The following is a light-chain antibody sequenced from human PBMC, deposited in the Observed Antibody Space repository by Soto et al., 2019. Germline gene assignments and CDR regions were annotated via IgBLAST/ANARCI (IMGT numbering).Light chain of an antibody. V-gene: IGKV1-6*01. Sequence: AIQMTQSPSSLSASVGDRVTITCRASQDIKYDLGWYQQKVGKAPKLLIYGASTLESGVPSRFSGSGSGTDFTLTISSLQPEDVATYYCLQDYTYPWTFGQGTKVDIK. J-gene: IGKJ1*01. CDR1: QDIKYD. CDR2: GAS. CDR3: LQDYTYPWT.